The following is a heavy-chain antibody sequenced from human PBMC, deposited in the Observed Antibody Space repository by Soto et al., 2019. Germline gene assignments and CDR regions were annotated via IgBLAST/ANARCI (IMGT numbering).Heavy chain of an antibody. CDR3: ARGGPEWLGDYYYYYGMDV. J-gene: IGHJ6*02. D-gene: IGHD3-10*01. Sequence: SVKVSCKASGGTFSSYAISWVRQAPGQGLEWMGGIIPIFGTANYAQKFQGRVTITADESTSTAYMELSSLRSEDTAVYYCARGGPEWLGDYYYYYGMDVWGQGTTVTVSS. CDR2: IIPIFGTA. CDR1: GGTFSSYA. V-gene: IGHV1-69*13.